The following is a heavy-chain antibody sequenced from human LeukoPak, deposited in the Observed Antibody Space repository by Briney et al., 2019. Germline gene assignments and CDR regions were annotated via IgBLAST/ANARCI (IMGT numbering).Heavy chain of an antibody. J-gene: IGHJ6*02. CDR1: GFTFSSYS. Sequence: GGSLRLSCAASGFTFSSYSMNWVRQAPGKGLVWVSHINSDGSITSYADSVKGRFTISRDNAKNTLYLQMNSLRAEDTAVYYCARDAVDTANAVWGQGTTVTVSS. CDR3: ARDAVDTANAV. CDR2: INSDGSIT. D-gene: IGHD5-18*01. V-gene: IGHV3-74*01.